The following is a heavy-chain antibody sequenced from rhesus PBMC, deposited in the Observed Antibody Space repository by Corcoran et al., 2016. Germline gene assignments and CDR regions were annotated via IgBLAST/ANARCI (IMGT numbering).Heavy chain of an antibody. CDR2: INGNSGST. Sequence: QVQLQESGPGLVKPSETLSLTCTFSGASISSHWWSWIRQPPGKGLEWIGEINGNSGSTNYNPSLKSRVTISKDASKNQFSLKLSSVTAADTAVYYCAREYCTGSGCYTYFDYWGQGVLVTVSS. D-gene: IGHD2-21*01. J-gene: IGHJ4*01. V-gene: IGHV4-80*01. CDR3: AREYCTGSGCYTYFDY. CDR1: GASISSHW.